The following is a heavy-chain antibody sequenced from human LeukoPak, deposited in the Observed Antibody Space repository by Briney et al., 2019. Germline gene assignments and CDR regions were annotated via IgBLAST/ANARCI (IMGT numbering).Heavy chain of an antibody. D-gene: IGHD1-26*01. CDR3: ARGGGRSYSDAFDI. V-gene: IGHV3-48*02. Sequence: GGSLRLSCAASGFTFSSSNMHGVRQAPGKGLEGVSFISGTSTAINYADSVKGRFTISRDIARKSLYLQMNSLRDEDTAVYYCARGGGRSYSDAFDIWGQGTVVTVSS. J-gene: IGHJ3*02. CDR2: ISGTSTAI. CDR1: GFTFSSSN.